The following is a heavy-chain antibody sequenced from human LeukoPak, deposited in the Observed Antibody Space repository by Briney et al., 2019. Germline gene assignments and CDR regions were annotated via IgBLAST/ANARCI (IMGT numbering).Heavy chain of an antibody. D-gene: IGHD1-26*01. J-gene: IGHJ5*02. CDR3: ARVLPSGTYHYVPLRWFDL. Sequence: SETLSLTCADYGGAFSNYYWSWIRQPPGKGLERIGEINHSGRTNYNPSLKSRVTISVDTSKNQFYLNLSPVTAADTAEHYCARVLPSGTYHYVPLRWFDLWGQGTLVTVSS. V-gene: IGHV4-34*01. CDR2: INHSGRT. CDR1: GGAFSNYY.